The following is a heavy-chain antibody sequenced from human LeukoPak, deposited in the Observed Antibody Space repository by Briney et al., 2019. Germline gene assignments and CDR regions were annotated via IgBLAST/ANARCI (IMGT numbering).Heavy chain of an antibody. Sequence: GGSLRLSCAASGFTFINYWMSWVRQAPGKGLEWVANIKQDGSEKYYVDSVKGRFTISRDNAKNSLYLQMNSLRAEDTAVYYCARSPDGYFDSGNLDCWGQGTLVTVSS. CDR1: GFTFINYW. D-gene: IGHD3-10*01. CDR3: ARSPDGYFDSGNLDC. CDR2: IKQDGSEK. J-gene: IGHJ4*02. V-gene: IGHV3-7*03.